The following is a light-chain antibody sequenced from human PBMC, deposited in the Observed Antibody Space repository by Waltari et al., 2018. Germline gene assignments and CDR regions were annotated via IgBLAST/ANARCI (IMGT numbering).Light chain of an antibody. Sequence: DIQMTQSPSTLSASIGDRVTITCRASQSVSTWLDWYQQKPGMAPKVLIYKASTLERGVPSRFSGSGSGTEFTLTISSLQPEDFATYYCQQYTSYSYSFGQGTKLEIK. CDR2: KAS. CDR1: QSVSTW. V-gene: IGKV1-5*03. J-gene: IGKJ2*03. CDR3: QQYTSYSYS.